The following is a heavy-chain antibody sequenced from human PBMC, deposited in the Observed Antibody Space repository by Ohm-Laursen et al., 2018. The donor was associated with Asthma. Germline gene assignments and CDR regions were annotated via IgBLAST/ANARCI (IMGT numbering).Heavy chain of an antibody. V-gene: IGHV1-8*01. CDR3: ARGGTYYDFWSGYYHGVAFDI. Sequence: SVKVSCKASGYTFTSYDINWVRQATGQGLEWMGWMNPNSGNTGYAQKFQGRVTMTRNTSISTAYMELSSLRSEDTAVYYCARGGTYYDFWSGYYHGVAFDIWGQGTMVTVSS. J-gene: IGHJ3*02. CDR1: GYTFTSYD. CDR2: MNPNSGNT. D-gene: IGHD3-3*01.